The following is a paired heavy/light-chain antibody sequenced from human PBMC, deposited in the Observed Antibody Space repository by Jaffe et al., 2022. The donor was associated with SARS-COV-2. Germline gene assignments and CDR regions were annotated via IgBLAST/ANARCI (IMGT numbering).Light chain of an antibody. V-gene: IGKV1-17*01. CDR2: AAS. Sequence: DIQMTQSPSSLSASVGDRVTITCRASQGIRNDLGWYQQKPGKAPKRLIYAASSLQSGVPSRFSGSGSGTEFTLTISSLQPEDFATYYCLQHNSYPPFGQGTKLEIK. J-gene: IGKJ2*01. CDR3: LQHNSYPP. CDR1: QGIRND.
Heavy chain of an antibody. D-gene: IGHD3-3*01. CDR1: GFTFSGSA. J-gene: IGHJ6*02. CDR3: TSPYYDFPPSNHLGGMDV. V-gene: IGHV3-73*02. CDR2: IRSKANSYAT. Sequence: EVQLVESGGGLVQPGGSLKLSCAASGFTFSGSAMHWVRQASGKGLEWVGRIRSKANSYATAYAASVKGRFTISRDDSKNTAYLQMNSLKTEDTAVYYCTSPYYDFPPSNHLGGMDVWGQGTTVTVSS.